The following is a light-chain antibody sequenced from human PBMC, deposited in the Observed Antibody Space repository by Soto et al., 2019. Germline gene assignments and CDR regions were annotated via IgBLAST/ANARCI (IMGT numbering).Light chain of an antibody. V-gene: IGLV2-14*01. CDR2: EVR. Sequence: QSALTQPASVSGSPGQSITISCTGTSSDVGGYKYVSWYQHLPGKAPKLMIYEVRNRPSGVSNRFTGSKSGNTAFLTISGLQAEDEADYFCSSYTSSTTYVFGTGTKLTVL. J-gene: IGLJ1*01. CDR1: SSDVGGYKY. CDR3: SSYTSSTTYV.